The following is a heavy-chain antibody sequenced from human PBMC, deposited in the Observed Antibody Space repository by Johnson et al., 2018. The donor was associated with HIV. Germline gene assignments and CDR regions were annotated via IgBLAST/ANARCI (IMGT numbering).Heavy chain of an antibody. CDR2: LYSGGST. Sequence: VQLVESGGGLVQPGRSLRLSCAASGFIVSSNYMSWVRQAPGKGLEWVSVLYSGGSTYYADSVKGRFSISRDNSKNTLYLQMNSLRAEDTAVYYCARGGNEIDAFDIWGQGTMVTVSS. J-gene: IGHJ3*02. D-gene: IGHD1-1*01. CDR1: GFIVSSNY. CDR3: ARGGNEIDAFDI. V-gene: IGHV3-66*01.